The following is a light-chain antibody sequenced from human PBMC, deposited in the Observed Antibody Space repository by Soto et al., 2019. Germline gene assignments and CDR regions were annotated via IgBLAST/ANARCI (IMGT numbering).Light chain of an antibody. J-gene: IGLJ2*01. V-gene: IGLV1-44*01. CDR2: SNN. CDR3: AAWDDSLGGDVV. CDR1: SSNIGSNT. Sequence: QLVLTQPPSASGTPGQRVTISCSGGSSNIGSNTVNWYQQLPGTAPKLLIYSNNQRPSGVPDRFSGSTSGASASLAISGLQSEDEADYYCAAWDDSLGGDVVFGGGTKLTVL.